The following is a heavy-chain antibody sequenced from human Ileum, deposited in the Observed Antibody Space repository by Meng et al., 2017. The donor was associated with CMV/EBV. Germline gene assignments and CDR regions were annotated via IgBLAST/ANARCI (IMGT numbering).Heavy chain of an antibody. CDR3: ARAGARGVPVDL. D-gene: IGHD3-10*01. V-gene: IGHV4-4*07. CDR1: GDSIKNYY. J-gene: IGHJ4*02. Sequence: GQRQESGPRLVKPSETLSLTCTVSGDSIKNYYWTWLRQPAGKGLEWLGRIHYSGGTDDNPSLKSRVTLSIDTSKNQLSLKIYSVTAADTAVYYCARAGARGVPVDLWGQGTLVTVSS. CDR2: IHYSGGT.